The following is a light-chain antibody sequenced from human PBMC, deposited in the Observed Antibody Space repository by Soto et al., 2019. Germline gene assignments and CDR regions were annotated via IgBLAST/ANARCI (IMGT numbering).Light chain of an antibody. CDR1: QSISGSY. CDR3: HHYNPSSFT. Sequence: EIVLTQSPGTLSLSPGERATLSCRASQSISGSYLAWYQQKPGQSPRLLIYGASSRATGIPDRFTGSGSGTHFTLTISRLEPEDFAAYYCHHYNPSSFTFGPGTKVEIE. CDR2: GAS. J-gene: IGKJ3*01. V-gene: IGKV3-20*01.